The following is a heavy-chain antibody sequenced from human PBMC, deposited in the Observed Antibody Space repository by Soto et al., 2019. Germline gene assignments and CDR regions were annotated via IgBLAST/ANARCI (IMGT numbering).Heavy chain of an antibody. CDR2: ISYEGSNK. CDR1: GFTFSSYG. J-gene: IGHJ6*02. CDR3: AKDRAEYYGMDV. Sequence: PGGSLILSCAASGFTFSSYGMHWVRQAPGKGLEGVGVISYEGSNKYYADSVKGRFTIARDNSKTTLYLKMTSLRAEDKAVYYCAKDRAEYYGMDVWGQGTTVTVSS. V-gene: IGHV3-30*18.